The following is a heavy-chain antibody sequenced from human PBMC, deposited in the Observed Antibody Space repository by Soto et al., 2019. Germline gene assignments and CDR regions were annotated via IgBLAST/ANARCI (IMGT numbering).Heavy chain of an antibody. V-gene: IGHV3-74*01. Sequence: PGGSLRLSCAASVFSFSHYWMHWFRQAPGKGLVWVSRISPDGRTTTYADSVKGRFTISRDNAKSTLYLQMNSLTVEDGAVYYCADSWLPTSYWGPGTLVTVSS. D-gene: IGHD3-10*01. CDR2: ISPDGRTT. CDR3: ADSWLPTSY. J-gene: IGHJ4*02. CDR1: VFSFSHYW.